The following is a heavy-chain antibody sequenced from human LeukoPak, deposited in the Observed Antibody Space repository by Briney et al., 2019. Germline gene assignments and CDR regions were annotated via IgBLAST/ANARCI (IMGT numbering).Heavy chain of an antibody. V-gene: IGHV4-59*01. D-gene: IGHD2-15*01. CDR3: ARVVVGAADN. CDR2: IYYSGST. J-gene: IGHJ4*02. CDR1: GGSISSYY. Sequence: SETLSLTCTVSGGSISSYYWSWIRQPPGKSLEWIGYIYYSGSTNYNPSLKSRVTISVDTSKNQFSLRLSSVTAADTAVYYCARVVVGAADNWGQGTLVTVSS.